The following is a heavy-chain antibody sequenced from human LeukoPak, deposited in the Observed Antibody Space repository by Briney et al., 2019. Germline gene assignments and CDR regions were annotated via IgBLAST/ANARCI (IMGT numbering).Heavy chain of an antibody. Sequence: GASVKVSCKASGYTFTGYYMHWVRQAPGQGLEWMGWINPNSGGTNYAQKFQGRVTMTRDTSISTAYMELSRLRSDDTAVYYCARDLYCSSTSCYSLNYYYYYMDVWAKGPRSPSP. CDR2: INPNSGGT. V-gene: IGHV1-2*02. J-gene: IGHJ6*03. D-gene: IGHD2-2*01. CDR3: ARDLYCSSTSCYSLNYYYYYMDV. CDR1: GYTFTGYY.